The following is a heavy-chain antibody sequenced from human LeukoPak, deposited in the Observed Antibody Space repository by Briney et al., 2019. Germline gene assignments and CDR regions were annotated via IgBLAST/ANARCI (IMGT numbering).Heavy chain of an antibody. CDR1: GGSISSSDHF. CDR2: IYYSGTT. CDR3: ARHSDRTAYTAKGFDY. Sequence: SETLSLTCSVSGGSISSSDHFWGWIRQPPGKGLEWIGSIYYSGTTYYNPSLKSRVTISVDMSKNQFSLKLSSVTAADTAVYYCARHSDRTAYTAKGFDYWGQGNLVTVSS. V-gene: IGHV4-39*01. J-gene: IGHJ4*02. D-gene: IGHD2-21*02.